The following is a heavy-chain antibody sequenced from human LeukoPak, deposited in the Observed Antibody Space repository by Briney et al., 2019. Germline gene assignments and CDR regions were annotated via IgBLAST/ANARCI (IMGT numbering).Heavy chain of an antibody. CDR3: ARVEYSGWNLEY. V-gene: IGHV3-7*01. CDR1: GFTFRSYW. J-gene: IGHJ4*02. CDR2: INQGGSVH. Sequence: PGGSLRLSCAASGFTFRSYWMSWVRQAPGKGLEWVANINQGGSVHYYMGSVKGRFTIYRDDAKNSLYVQMNSLRDEDTAVYYCARVEYSGWNLEYWGQGTLVTVSS. D-gene: IGHD5-12*01.